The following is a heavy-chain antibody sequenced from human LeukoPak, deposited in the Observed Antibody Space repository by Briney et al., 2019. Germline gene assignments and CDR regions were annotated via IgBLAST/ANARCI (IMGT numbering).Heavy chain of an antibody. CDR1: GYTFISYG. D-gene: IGHD1-26*01. CDR3: ARDCIGCLGFDY. CDR2: VSAYADHT. Sequence: GASVKVSCEASGYTFISYGISWVRQAPGQGLEWMGWVSAYADHTNYVQKFWGRITITTDTSTSTAYMELRSLRSDDTAVYYCARDCIGCLGFDYWGQGTLVTVAS. V-gene: IGHV1-18*01. J-gene: IGHJ4*02.